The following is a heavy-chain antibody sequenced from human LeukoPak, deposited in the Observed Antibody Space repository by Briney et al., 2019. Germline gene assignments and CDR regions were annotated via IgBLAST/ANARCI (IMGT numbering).Heavy chain of an antibody. CDR3: ARGLRGEILQTGY. CDR2: MNPDSGNT. J-gene: IGHJ4*02. CDR1: EYTFTSYD. V-gene: IGHV1-8*01. Sequence: GASVKVSCKASEYTFTSYDINWVRQATGQGLEWMGWMNPDSGNTGYAQKFQGRVTMTRDTSINTAYMELSSLRSEDTAVYYCARGLRGEILQTGYWGQGTLVTVSS. D-gene: IGHD1-26*01.